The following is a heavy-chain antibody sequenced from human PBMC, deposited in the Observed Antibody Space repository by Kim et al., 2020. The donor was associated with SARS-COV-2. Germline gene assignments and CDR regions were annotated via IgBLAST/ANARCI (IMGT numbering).Heavy chain of an antibody. J-gene: IGHJ4*02. V-gene: IGHV3-48*03. CDR1: GFTFSSYE. D-gene: IGHD3-10*01. CDR2: ISSSGSTI. Sequence: GGSLRLSCAASGFTFSSYEMNWVRQAPGKGLEWVSYISSSGSTIYYADSVKGRFTISRDNAKNSLYLQMNSLRAEDTAVYYCASYGSGNRLERPGLFDYWGQATL. CDR3: ASYGSGNRLERPGLFDY.